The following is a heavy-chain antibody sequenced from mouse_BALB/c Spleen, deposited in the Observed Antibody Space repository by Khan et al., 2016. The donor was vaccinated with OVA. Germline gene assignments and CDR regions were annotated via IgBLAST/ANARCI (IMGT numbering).Heavy chain of an antibody. D-gene: IGHD2-1*01. CDR2: MWGDGYT. Sequence: QVQLKQSGPGLVAPSQSLSITCTVSGFSLTSYGVSWVRQPPGKGLEWLGVMWGDGYTNYHSGLRSRLSITKDNSKSQVFLKLNSLQTDDTATYYSAKQNHGTLYAVDYWGQGTSVTVSS. CDR3: AKQNHGTLYAVDY. CDR1: GFSLTSYG. V-gene: IGHV2-3*01. J-gene: IGHJ4*01.